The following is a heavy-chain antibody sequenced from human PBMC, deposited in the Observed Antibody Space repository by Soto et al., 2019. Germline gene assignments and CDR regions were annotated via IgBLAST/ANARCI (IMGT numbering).Heavy chain of an antibody. V-gene: IGHV1-24*01. J-gene: IGHJ5*02. Sequence: GASVKVSCKVSGYTLTELSMHWVRQAPGKGLEWMGGFDPEDGETIYAQKFKGRVTMTEDTSTDTAYIELSSLRSEDTAVYYCATVGYCTNGVCSRNWFDPWGQGTLVTVS. CDR2: FDPEDGET. D-gene: IGHD2-8*01. CDR1: GYTLTELS. CDR3: ATVGYCTNGVCSRNWFDP.